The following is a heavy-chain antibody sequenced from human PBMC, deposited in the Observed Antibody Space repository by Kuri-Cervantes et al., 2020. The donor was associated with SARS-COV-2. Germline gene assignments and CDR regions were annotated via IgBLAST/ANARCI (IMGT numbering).Heavy chain of an antibody. CDR1: GFTFDDYG. V-gene: IGHV3-30*02. J-gene: IGHJ4*02. D-gene: IGHD3-10*01. CDR3: ARDYYGSGSYSGLVGY. CDR2: TRYDGNNQ. Sequence: GGSLRLSCAASGFTFDDYGMSWVRQAPGKGLEWVAFTRYDGNNQYYGDSVKGRFSISRDNSKNTLYLHMNSLRAEDTAVYFCARDYYGSGSYSGLVGYWGQGTLVTVSS.